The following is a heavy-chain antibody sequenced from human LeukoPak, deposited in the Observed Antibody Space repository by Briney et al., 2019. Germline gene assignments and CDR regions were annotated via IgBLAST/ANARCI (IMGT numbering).Heavy chain of an antibody. J-gene: IGHJ3*02. Sequence: GASVKVSCKASGGTFSSYAISWVRQAPGQGLEWMGGIIPIFGTANYAQRFQGRVTITADESTSTAYMELSSLRSEDTAVYYCAREPHDAFDIWGQGTMVTVSS. CDR1: GGTFSSYA. CDR3: AREPHDAFDI. CDR2: IIPIFGTA. V-gene: IGHV1-69*13.